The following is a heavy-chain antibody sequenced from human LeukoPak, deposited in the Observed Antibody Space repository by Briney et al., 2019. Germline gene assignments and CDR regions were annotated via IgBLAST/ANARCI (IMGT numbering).Heavy chain of an antibody. J-gene: IGHJ4*01. D-gene: IGHD2-2*01. V-gene: IGHV5-51*01. CDR1: GYSFSNFW. Sequence: GESLKISCKGSGYSFSNFWIGWVRRMPGKGLEWMGIIYPGDSDARYSPSFQGQVTISADKSISTAYLQWSSLKASDTAMYYCAXSXXXXXNXXYAYDYWGQGTLVTVSS. CDR3: AXSXXXXXNXXYAYDY. CDR2: IYPGDSDA.